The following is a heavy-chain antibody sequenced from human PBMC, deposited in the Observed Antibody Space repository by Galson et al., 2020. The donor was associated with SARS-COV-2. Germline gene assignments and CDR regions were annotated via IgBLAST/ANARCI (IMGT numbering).Heavy chain of an antibody. J-gene: IGHJ5*02. V-gene: IGHV1-24*01. D-gene: IGHD2-8*01. CDR2: FDPEDGET. CDR1: GYTLTELS. CDR3: AISEPYCTNGVCMNWFDP. Sequence: ASVKVSCKVSGYTLTELSMHWVRQAPGKGLEWMGGFDPEDGETIYAQKFQGRVTMTEDTSTDTAYMELSSLRSEDTAVYYCAISEPYCTNGVCMNWFDPWGQGTLVTVSS.